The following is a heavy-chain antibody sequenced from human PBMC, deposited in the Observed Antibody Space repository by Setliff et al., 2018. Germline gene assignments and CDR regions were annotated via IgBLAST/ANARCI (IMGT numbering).Heavy chain of an antibody. D-gene: IGHD1-26*01. CDR1: GYSISSGYI. J-gene: IGHJ4*02. CDR2: IGHTGSI. V-gene: IGHV4-38-2*02. Sequence: SETLSLTCTVSGYSISSGYIWGWIRQPPGKGLEWVGNIGHTGSINYNPSLKSRLTVSRDNSKNTLYVQMNTLGPEDTAVYYCMNWDGAFWGRGTLVTVSS. CDR3: MNWDGAF.